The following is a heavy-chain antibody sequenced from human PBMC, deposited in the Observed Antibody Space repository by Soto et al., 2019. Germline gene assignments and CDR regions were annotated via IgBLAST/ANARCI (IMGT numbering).Heavy chain of an antibody. CDR2: ISAYNGNT. J-gene: IGHJ4*02. D-gene: IGHD3-10*01. Sequence: RASVKVSCKASGYTFTTYGISWVRQAPGQGLEWMGWISAYNGNTNYAQNLQGRATMTTDTSTSTAYMELRSLRSDDTAVYYCARFYASGSYPYDYWGQGTLVTVS. CDR3: ARFYASGSYPYDY. CDR1: GYTFTTYG. V-gene: IGHV1-18*01.